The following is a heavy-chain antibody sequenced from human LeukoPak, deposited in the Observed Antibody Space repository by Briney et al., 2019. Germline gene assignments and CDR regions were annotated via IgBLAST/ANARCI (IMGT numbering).Heavy chain of an antibody. Sequence: GGSLRLSCAASGFTFSSYAMHWVRQAPGKGLEWVAVIWYDGSNKYYADSVKGRFTISRDNSKNTLYLQMNSLRAEDTAVYYCARDLTVAGLYYFDYWGQGTLVTVSS. CDR1: GFTFSSYA. CDR2: IWYDGSNK. D-gene: IGHD6-19*01. J-gene: IGHJ4*02. CDR3: ARDLTVAGLYYFDY. V-gene: IGHV3-33*08.